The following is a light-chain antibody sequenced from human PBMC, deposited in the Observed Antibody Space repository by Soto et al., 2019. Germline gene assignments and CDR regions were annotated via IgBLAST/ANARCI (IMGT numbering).Light chain of an antibody. CDR1: SSDVGGYNY. Sequence: QSALTQPPSASGSPGQSVTISCTGTSSDVGGYNYVPWYQQYPGKAPKLMIYEVSQRPSGVPDRFSGSKSGNTASLTVSGLQAEDEADYYCSSYAGSNNWVFGVGTKLTVL. CDR3: SSYAGSNNWV. CDR2: EVS. J-gene: IGLJ1*01. V-gene: IGLV2-8*01.